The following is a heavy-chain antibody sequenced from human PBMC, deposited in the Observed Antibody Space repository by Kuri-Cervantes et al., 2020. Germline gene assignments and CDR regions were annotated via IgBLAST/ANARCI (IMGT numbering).Heavy chain of an antibody. V-gene: IGHV3-30-3*01. Sequence: LSLTCAASGFTFSTYAMSWVRQAPGKGLEWVAVISYDGSNKYYADSVKGRFTISRDNSKNTLYLQMNSLRAEDTAVYYCARDRWNDLFAWFDPWGQGTLVTVSS. CDR1: GFTFSTYA. D-gene: IGHD1-1*01. J-gene: IGHJ5*02. CDR2: ISYDGSNK. CDR3: ARDRWNDLFAWFDP.